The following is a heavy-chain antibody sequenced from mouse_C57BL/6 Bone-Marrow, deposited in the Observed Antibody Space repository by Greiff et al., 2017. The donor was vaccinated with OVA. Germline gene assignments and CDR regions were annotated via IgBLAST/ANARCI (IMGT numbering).Heavy chain of an antibody. D-gene: IGHD1-1*01. CDR2: IWSGGST. V-gene: IGHV2-2*01. CDR1: GFSLTSYG. CDR3: ARNWGGYYYGSKDWYFDV. J-gene: IGHJ1*03. Sequence: VKLVESGPGLVQPSQSLSITCTVSGFSLTSYGVHWVRQSPGKGLEWLGVIWSGGSTDYNAAFISRLSISKDNSKSQVFFKMNSLQADDTAIYYCARNWGGYYYGSKDWYFDVWGTGTTVTVSS.